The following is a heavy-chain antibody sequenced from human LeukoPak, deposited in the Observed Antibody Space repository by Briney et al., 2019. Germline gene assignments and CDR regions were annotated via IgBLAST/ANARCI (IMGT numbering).Heavy chain of an antibody. V-gene: IGHV1-24*01. CDR3: ATEKRAVASFPLEYYYYYGMDV. CDR1: GYTLTELS. J-gene: IGHJ6*02. Sequence: ASVKVSCKVSGYTLTELSMHWVRQAPGKGLEWMGGFDPEDGETIYAQKFQGRVTMTEDTSTDTAYMELSSLRSEDTAVYYCATEKRAVASFPLEYYYYYGMDVWGQGTTVTVSS. D-gene: IGHD4-23*01. CDR2: FDPEDGET.